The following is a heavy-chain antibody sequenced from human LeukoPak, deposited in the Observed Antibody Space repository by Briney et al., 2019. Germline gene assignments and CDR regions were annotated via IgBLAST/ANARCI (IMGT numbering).Heavy chain of an antibody. D-gene: IGHD3-10*01. Sequence: GESLKISCKGSGYSFTSYWISWVRQMPGKGLEWMGRIDPSDSYTNYSPSFQGHVTISADKSISTAYLQWSSLKASDTAMYYCARISMVQGEYYYYGMDVWGKGTTVTVSS. CDR3: ARISMVQGEYYYYGMDV. CDR1: GYSFTSYW. V-gene: IGHV5-10-1*01. CDR2: IDPSDSYT. J-gene: IGHJ6*04.